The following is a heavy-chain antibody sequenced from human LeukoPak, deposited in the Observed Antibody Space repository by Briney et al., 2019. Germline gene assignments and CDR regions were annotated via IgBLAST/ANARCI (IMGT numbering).Heavy chain of an antibody. CDR1: GFTFSSYA. Sequence: GSLRLSCAASGFTFSSYAMSWVRQAPGKGLEWVSAISGSGGSTYYADSVKGRFTISRDNSKNTLYVQMNSLRAEDTAVYYCAKGTHYYYYYMDVWGKGTTVTVSS. CDR2: ISGSGGST. CDR3: AKGTHYYYYYMDV. J-gene: IGHJ6*03. V-gene: IGHV3-23*01.